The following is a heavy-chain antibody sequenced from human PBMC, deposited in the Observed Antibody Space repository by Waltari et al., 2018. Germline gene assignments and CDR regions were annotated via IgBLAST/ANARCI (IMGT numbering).Heavy chain of an antibody. D-gene: IGHD2-15*01. J-gene: IGHJ5*02. V-gene: IGHV1-69*13. CDR2: IIPMFGKE. CDR3: ARGYAHCNDGGCFSNWLDP. Sequence: QVHLVQSGAEVKKPGSSVTVSCTASGYTFNNYAITWVRQAPGQGLEWIGGIIPMFGKEKDAQKFQGRLTIAADESTSTAYRELRSLTSEDTATYYCARGYAHCNDGGCFSNWLDPWGQGTLVTVSS. CDR1: GYTFNNYA.